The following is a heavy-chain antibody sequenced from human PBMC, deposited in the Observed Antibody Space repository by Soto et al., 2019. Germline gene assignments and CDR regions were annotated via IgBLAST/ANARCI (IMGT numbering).Heavy chain of an antibody. J-gene: IGHJ6*02. Sequence: SVKVSCKASGGTFSSYAISWVRQAPGQGLEWMGGIIPIFGTANYAQKFQGRVTITADESTSTAYMELSSLRSEDTAVYYSARALRYFDWFSPPHMGYYYYGMDVWGQGTTVTVSS. CDR1: GGTFSSYA. V-gene: IGHV1-69*13. D-gene: IGHD3-9*01. CDR3: ARALRYFDWFSPPHMGYYYYGMDV. CDR2: IIPIFGTA.